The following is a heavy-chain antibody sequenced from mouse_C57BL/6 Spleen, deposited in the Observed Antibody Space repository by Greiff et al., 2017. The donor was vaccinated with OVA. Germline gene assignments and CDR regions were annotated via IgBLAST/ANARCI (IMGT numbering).Heavy chain of an antibody. D-gene: IGHD2-2*01. CDR2: ITPNNGGT. CDR3: ARRGYDDLGDY. Sequence: EVQLQQSGPELVKPGASVKLPCKASGYTFTDYNMDWVKQSHGKSLEWIGDITPNNGGTIYNQKFKGKATLTVDKSSSTAYMELRSLTSEDTAVYYCARRGYDDLGDYWGQGTSVTVSA. V-gene: IGHV1-18*01. CDR1: GYTFTDYN. J-gene: IGHJ4*01.